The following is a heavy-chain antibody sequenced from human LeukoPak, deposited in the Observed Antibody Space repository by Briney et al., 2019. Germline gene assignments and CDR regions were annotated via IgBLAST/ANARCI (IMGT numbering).Heavy chain of an antibody. CDR3: ARGSIGYCSSTSCYRPYFQH. D-gene: IGHD2-2*01. J-gene: IGHJ1*01. V-gene: IGHV4-34*01. CDR2: INHSGST. Sequence: SETLSLTCAVYGGSFSVYYWSWIRQPPGKGLEWIGEINHSGSTNYNPSLKSRVTISVDTSKNQFSLKLSSVTAADTAVYYCARGSIGYCSSTSCYRPYFQHWGQGTLVTVSS. CDR1: GGSFSVYY.